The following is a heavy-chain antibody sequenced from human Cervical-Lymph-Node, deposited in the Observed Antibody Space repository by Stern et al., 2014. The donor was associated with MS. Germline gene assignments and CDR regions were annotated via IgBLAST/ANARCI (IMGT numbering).Heavy chain of an antibody. J-gene: IGHJ5*02. Sequence: EVQLVESGGGLVQPGGSLRLSCAASGFTFSSYWMHWVRQAPGKGLVWVSRINSDGSSTSYADSVKGRFTISRDNAKTTLYLQMNSLRAEDTAVYYCARDPSYCGGDCYANWFDPWGQGTLVTVSS. CDR3: ARDPSYCGGDCYANWFDP. CDR2: INSDGSST. V-gene: IGHV3-74*01. CDR1: GFTFSSYW. D-gene: IGHD2-21*02.